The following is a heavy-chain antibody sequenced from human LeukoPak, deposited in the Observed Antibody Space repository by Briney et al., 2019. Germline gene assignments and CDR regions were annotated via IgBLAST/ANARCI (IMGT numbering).Heavy chain of an antibody. Sequence: GESLRLSCAASGFTFSTYNMNWVRQAPGKGLEWVANIKQDGRETYYVDSVKGRFTISRDNAKNSLYLQMNSLRVEDTAVYYCASASLWFGEQGSDYMDVWGKGTTVIVS. CDR2: IKQDGRET. J-gene: IGHJ6*03. D-gene: IGHD3-10*01. CDR3: ASASLWFGEQGSDYMDV. V-gene: IGHV3-7*01. CDR1: GFTFSTYN.